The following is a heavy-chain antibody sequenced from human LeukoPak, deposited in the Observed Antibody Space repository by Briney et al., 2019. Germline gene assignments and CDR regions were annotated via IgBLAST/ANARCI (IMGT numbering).Heavy chain of an antibody. Sequence: GGSLRLSCTASGFTFGDYAMSWVRQAPGKGLEWVGFIRSKAYGGTTEYAASVKGRFTISRDDSKSIAYLQMNSLKTEDTAVYYCTRDRGGGWGRLRGGVYYGMDVWGQGTTVTVSS. CDR3: TRDRGGGWGRLRGGVYYGMDV. J-gene: IGHJ6*02. D-gene: IGHD3-16*01. V-gene: IGHV3-49*04. CDR2: IRSKAYGGTT. CDR1: GFTFGDYA.